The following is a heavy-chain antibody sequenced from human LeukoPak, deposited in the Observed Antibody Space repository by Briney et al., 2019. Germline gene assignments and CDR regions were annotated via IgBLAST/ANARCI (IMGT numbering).Heavy chain of an antibody. V-gene: IGHV3-73*01. J-gene: IGHJ4*02. Sequence: GSLRLSCVVSGFTFSGSAVHWVRQASGKGLEWVGRTRSKANNYATAYAASVKGRFTISRDDSKNTAYLQMNSLKTEDTAVYYCTGDNFDSSVKFNYWGQGTLVTVSS. CDR3: TGDNFDSSVKFNY. D-gene: IGHD3-22*01. CDR1: GFTFSGSA. CDR2: TRSKANNYAT.